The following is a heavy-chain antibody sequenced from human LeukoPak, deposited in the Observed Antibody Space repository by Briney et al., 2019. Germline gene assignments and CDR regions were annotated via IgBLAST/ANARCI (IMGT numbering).Heavy chain of an antibody. V-gene: IGHV1-69*13. D-gene: IGHD5-18*01. Sequence: SVKVSCKASGGTFSSYAISWVRQAPGQGLEWMGGIIPIFGTANYAQKFQGRVTITADESTSTAYMELSSLRSEDTAVYYCASSRVGGYSYVQSFDYWGQGTLVTVSS. CDR3: ASSRVGGYSYVQSFDY. CDR1: GGTFSSYA. J-gene: IGHJ4*02. CDR2: IIPIFGTA.